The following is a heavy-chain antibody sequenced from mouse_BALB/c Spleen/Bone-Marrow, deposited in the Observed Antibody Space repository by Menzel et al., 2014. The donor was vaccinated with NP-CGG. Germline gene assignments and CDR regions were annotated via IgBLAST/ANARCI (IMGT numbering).Heavy chain of an antibody. CDR1: GYSFTSYT. CDR2: IVPSSAYS. D-gene: IGHD3-3*01. Sequence: LMESGAALARPGASVRMSCKASGYSFTSYTMHWLKQRPGPGLEWIAYIVPSSAYSNYNQKFKDKATLSAARTSSADCMHLSSLTPEDSAVYYCAREGSYHGCSGHCDYWGPGTPLTVSS. CDR3: AREGSYHGCSGHCDY. J-gene: IGHJ2*01. V-gene: IGHV1-4*01.